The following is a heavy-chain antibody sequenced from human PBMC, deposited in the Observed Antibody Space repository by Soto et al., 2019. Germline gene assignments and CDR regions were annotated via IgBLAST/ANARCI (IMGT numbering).Heavy chain of an antibody. V-gene: IGHV1-46*01. D-gene: IGHD3-10*01. CDR1: GYKFINHY. CDR3: ARDSSASATSYSSDY. J-gene: IGHJ4*02. Sequence: ASVKVSCKASGYKFINHYIHWVRQAPGVGLEWMGIINPNGGDTDYAQKFQGRVTMTTDTYASTVHMELSSLRSEDTAVYFCARDSSASATSYSSDYWGQGTLVTVSS. CDR2: INPNGGDT.